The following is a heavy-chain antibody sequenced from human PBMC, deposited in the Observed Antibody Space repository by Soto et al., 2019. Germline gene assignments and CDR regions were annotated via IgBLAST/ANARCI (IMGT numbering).Heavy chain of an antibody. D-gene: IGHD6-13*01. CDR3: ARETWGSSSWYIDYGMDV. CDR1: GGSIRCSS. J-gene: IGHJ6*02. CDR2: IYTRGST. V-gene: IGHV4-4*07. Sequence: SDNLSLTCTDSGGSIRCSSWSWIRQPAGKGLEWIGRIYTRGSTNYSPSLKSRVTMSVDTSKNQFSLKLSAVTAADTAVYYCARETWGSSSWYIDYGMDVWGQGTTVTAAS.